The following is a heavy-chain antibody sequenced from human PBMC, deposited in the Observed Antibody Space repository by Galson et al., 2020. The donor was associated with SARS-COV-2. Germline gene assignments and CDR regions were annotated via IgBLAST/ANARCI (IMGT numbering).Heavy chain of an antibody. CDR3: ATVSHSNWNYGY. V-gene: IGHV1-24*01. J-gene: IGHJ4*02. CDR2: FDPEDGDT. CDR1: GYTLTELS. Sequence: ASVKVSCKASGYTLTELSMHWVRQAPGKGLEWMGGFDPEDGDTIYAQKFQGRVTMTEDTSTDTAYMELSSLRSEDTAVYYCATVSHSNWNYGYWGQGTRVTGSS. D-gene: IGHD1-7*01.